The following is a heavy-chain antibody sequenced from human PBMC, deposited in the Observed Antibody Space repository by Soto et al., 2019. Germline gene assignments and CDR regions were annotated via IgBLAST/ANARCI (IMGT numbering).Heavy chain of an antibody. Sequence: ASVKVSCKASGYTFTSYGISWVRQAPGQGLEWMGWISAYNGNTNYAQKLQGRVTMTTDTSTSTAYMELRSLRSDDTAVYYCARDPAQLDVVVIANDYWGQGTLVTVSS. V-gene: IGHV1-18*01. CDR1: GYTFTSYG. J-gene: IGHJ4*02. CDR2: ISAYNGNT. D-gene: IGHD2-21*01. CDR3: ARDPAQLDVVVIANDY.